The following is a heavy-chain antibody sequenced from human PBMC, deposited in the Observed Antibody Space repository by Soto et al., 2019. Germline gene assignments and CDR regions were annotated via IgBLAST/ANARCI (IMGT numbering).Heavy chain of an antibody. CDR3: ARDIDTAA. D-gene: IGHD5-18*01. Sequence: EVQLVESGGGLVQPGGSLRLSCAASGFTVSSNYMSWVRQAPGKGLEWVSVIYSGGSTYYADSVKGRFTISRDNSKNTLYLQMNSLRAEGTVVYYCARDIDTAAWGQGTLVTVSS. CDR1: GFTVSSNY. J-gene: IGHJ5*02. CDR2: IYSGGST. V-gene: IGHV3-66*01.